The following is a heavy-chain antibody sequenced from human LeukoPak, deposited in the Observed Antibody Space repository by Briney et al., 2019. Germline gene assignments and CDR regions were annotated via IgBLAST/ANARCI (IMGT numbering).Heavy chain of an antibody. CDR2: ISYDGAKK. V-gene: IGHV3-30*14. J-gene: IGHJ4*02. CDR3: AKEVRDSFDY. CDR1: GITFNTYA. Sequence: GGSLSLSCAASGITFNTYAMHWVRQAPGKGLGWVAVISYDGAKKYYADSMKGRFTISRDNSKNTLYLQMNSLRAEDTAVYYCAKEVRDSFDYWGQGTLVTVSS.